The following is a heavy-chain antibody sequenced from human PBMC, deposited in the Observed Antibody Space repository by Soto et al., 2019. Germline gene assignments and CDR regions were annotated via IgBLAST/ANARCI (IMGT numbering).Heavy chain of an antibody. V-gene: IGHV1-69*01. J-gene: IGHJ4*02. CDR3: ASDPLMDDSRGYGLSDY. CDR2: IIPIFGTA. Sequence: QVQLVQSGAEVKKPGSSVKVSCKASGGTFSSYAISWERQAPGQGLEWMGGIIPIFGTANYAQKFQGRVTITADESTSTAYMELSSLRSEDTAVYYCASDPLMDDSRGYGLSDYWGQGTLVTVSS. D-gene: IGHD3-22*01. CDR1: GGTFSSYA.